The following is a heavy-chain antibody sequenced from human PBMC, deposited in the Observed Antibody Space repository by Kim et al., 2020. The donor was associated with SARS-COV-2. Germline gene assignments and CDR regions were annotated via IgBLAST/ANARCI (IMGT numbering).Heavy chain of an antibody. D-gene: IGHD4-17*01. J-gene: IGHJ6*02. CDR1: GFTFSSYG. CDR2: IWYDGSNK. Sequence: GGSLRLSCAASGFTFSSYGMHWVRQAPGKGLEWVAVIWYDGSNKYYADSVKGRFTISRDNSKNTLYLQMNSLRAEDTAVYYCAKDVQDDYGDYWYNGMDVWGQGTTVTVSS. CDR3: AKDVQDDYGDYWYNGMDV. V-gene: IGHV3-33*06.